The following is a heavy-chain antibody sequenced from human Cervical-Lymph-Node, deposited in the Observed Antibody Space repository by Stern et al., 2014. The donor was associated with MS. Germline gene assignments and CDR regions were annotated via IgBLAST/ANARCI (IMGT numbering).Heavy chain of an antibody. V-gene: IGHV1-69*01. J-gene: IGHJ5*02. CDR2: IFPVFGTP. D-gene: IGHD6-13*01. CDR1: GGTFSKFP. CDR3: ALSSETSDRWYSLGYDL. Sequence: VQLVESGAEVTKPGSSVKVSCKASGGTFSKFPSSWVRQAPGQGLEWMGGIFPVFGTPTYAQEFRGRVAIPADVSPSKVYMELSSLRSDDTAVYYCALSSETSDRWYSLGYDLWGQGTLVTVSS.